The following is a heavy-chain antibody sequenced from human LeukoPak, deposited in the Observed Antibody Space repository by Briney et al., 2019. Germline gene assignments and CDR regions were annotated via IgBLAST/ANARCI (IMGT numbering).Heavy chain of an antibody. Sequence: PSETLSLTCTVSGGSIRSSSYYWGWIRQPPGKGLEWIGEINHSGSTNYNPSLKSRVTISVDTSKNQFSLKLSSVTAADTAVYYCARGYSSSWYVRYYYYMDVWGKGTTVTVSS. CDR1: GGSIRSSSYY. CDR3: ARGYSSSWYVRYYYYMDV. CDR2: INHSGST. V-gene: IGHV4-39*07. J-gene: IGHJ6*03. D-gene: IGHD6-13*01.